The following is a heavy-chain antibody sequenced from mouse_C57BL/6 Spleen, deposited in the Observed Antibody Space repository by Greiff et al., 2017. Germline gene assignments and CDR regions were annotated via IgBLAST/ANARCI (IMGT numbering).Heavy chain of an antibody. J-gene: IGHJ2*01. CDR3: ARANWYYFDY. CDR1: GFTFSDYY. Sequence: EVKLVESEGGLVQPGSSMKLSCTASGFTFSDYYMAWVRQVPEKGLEWVANINYDGSSTYYLDSLKSRFNISRDNAKNILYLQMSSLKSEDTATYYCARANWYYFDYWGQGTTLTVSS. CDR2: INYDGSST. D-gene: IGHD4-1*02. V-gene: IGHV5-16*01.